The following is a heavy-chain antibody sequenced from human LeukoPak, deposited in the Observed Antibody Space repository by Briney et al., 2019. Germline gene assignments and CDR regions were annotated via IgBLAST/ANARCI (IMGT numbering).Heavy chain of an antibody. D-gene: IGHD4-17*01. CDR1: GDSVSSADSY. J-gene: IGHJ5*02. CDR2: INNGGTT. Sequence: SETLSLTCTVSGDSVSSADSYWSGMRQSPGKGLEWIGYINNGGTTSYKPSFRSRVTISVDTSRNPFPLTLTSVTAADTAVSSCARRTYGDYRHCFDPWGQGTLVTVSS. V-gene: IGHV4-61*03. CDR3: ARRTYGDYRHCFDP.